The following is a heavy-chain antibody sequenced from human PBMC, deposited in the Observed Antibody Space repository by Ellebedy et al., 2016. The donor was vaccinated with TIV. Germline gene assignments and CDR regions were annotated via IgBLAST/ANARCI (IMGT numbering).Heavy chain of an antibody. J-gene: IGHJ1*01. CDR3: ARHPGIAVAGTPVEYFQH. CDR1: GGSISSYY. V-gene: IGHV4-59*08. Sequence: MPSETLSPTCTLSGGSISSYYWSWIRQPPGKGLEWIGYIDYSGRPNYNPSLKSRVTISVDTSKNQFSLKLSFVTAADTAVYYSARHPGIAVAGTPVEYFQHWGQGTLVTVSS. D-gene: IGHD6-19*01. CDR2: IDYSGRP.